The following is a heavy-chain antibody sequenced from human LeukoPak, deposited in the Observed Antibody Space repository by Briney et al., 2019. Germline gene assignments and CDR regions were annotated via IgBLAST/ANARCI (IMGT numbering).Heavy chain of an antibody. CDR3: ASSRYHGRDGYHY. J-gene: IGHJ4*02. D-gene: IGHD5-24*01. V-gene: IGHV1-46*01. CDR2: INPSGGST. CDR1: GYTFTSYY. Sequence: AASVKVSCKASGYTFTSYYMHWVRQAPGQGLEWMGIINPSGGSTSYAQKFQGRVTMTRDTSTSTVYMELSSLGSEDTAVYYCASSRYHGRDGYHYWGQGTLVTVSS.